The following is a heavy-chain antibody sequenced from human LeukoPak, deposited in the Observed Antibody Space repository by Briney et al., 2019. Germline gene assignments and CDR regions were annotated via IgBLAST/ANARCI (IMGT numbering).Heavy chain of an antibody. CDR3: ARPRGSPIGGCNWFDP. V-gene: IGHV4-39*01. CDR1: GGSISSSSYY. J-gene: IGHJ5*02. CDR2: IYYSGST. Sequence: SETLSLSCTVSGGSISSSSYYWGWIRHPPGKGLGWIVSIYYSGSTYYNPSLKSRVTISVDTSKNQFSLKLSSVTAADTAVYYCARPRGSPIGGCNWFDPWGQGTLVTVSS. D-gene: IGHD2-15*01.